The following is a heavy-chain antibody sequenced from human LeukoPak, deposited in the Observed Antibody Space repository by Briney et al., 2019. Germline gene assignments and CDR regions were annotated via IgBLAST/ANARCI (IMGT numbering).Heavy chain of an antibody. D-gene: IGHD3-16*01. Sequence: GGSLRLSCAASGFSFSNYGMSWVRQAPGKGLEWVSAISGSGYSTYYADSVKGRFTISRDNSKNTLYLQMNSLRAEDTAVYYCAKEAELGLYYFDFWGQGTLVTVSS. CDR3: AKEAELGLYYFDF. CDR1: GFSFSNYG. V-gene: IGHV3-23*01. CDR2: ISGSGYST. J-gene: IGHJ4*02.